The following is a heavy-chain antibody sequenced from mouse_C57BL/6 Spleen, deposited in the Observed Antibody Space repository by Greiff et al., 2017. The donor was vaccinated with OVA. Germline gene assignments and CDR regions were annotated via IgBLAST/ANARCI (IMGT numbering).Heavy chain of an antibody. CDR3: ARGPLITTVVDY. D-gene: IGHD1-1*01. V-gene: IGHV5-4*01. CDR2: ISDGGSYT. J-gene: IGHJ2*01. Sequence: EVHLVESGGGLVKPGGSLKLSCAASGFTFSSYAMSWVRQTPEKRLEWVATISDGGSYTYYPDNVKGRFTISRDNAKNTLYLQMSHLKSEDTAMYYCARGPLITTVVDYWGQGTTLTVSS. CDR1: GFTFSSYA.